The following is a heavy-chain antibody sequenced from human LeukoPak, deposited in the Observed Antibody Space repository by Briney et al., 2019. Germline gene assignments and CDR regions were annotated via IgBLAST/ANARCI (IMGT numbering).Heavy chain of an antibody. V-gene: IGHV4-34*01. CDR1: GGSFSGYY. CDR3: ARALKQWLVPIFYFDY. J-gene: IGHJ4*02. D-gene: IGHD6-19*01. Sequence: PSETLSLTCVVYGGSFSGYYWSWIRQPPGKGLEWIGEINHSGSTNYNPSLKSRVTISVDTSKNQFSLKLSSVTAADTAVYYCARALKQWLVPIFYFDYWGQGTLVTVSS. CDR2: INHSGST.